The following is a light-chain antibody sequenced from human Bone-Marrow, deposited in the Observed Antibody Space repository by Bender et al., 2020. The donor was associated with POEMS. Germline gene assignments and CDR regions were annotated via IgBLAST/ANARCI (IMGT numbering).Light chain of an antibody. J-gene: IGLJ3*02. V-gene: IGLV3-25*02. CDR2: KDT. CDR1: SLPKQY. Sequence: SYELTQPPSVSVSPGQTARITCSGDSLPKQYAYWYQQKPGQAPVTVIYKDTERPSGIPERFSGSRSGTTVTLTISGVQAEDEADYYCAVWDDSLNGWVFGGGTKLTVL. CDR3: AVWDDSLNGWV.